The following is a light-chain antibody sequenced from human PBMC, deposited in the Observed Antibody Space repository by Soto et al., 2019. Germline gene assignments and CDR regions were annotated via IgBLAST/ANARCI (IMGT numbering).Light chain of an antibody. CDR1: QTINSW. V-gene: IGKV1-5*03. J-gene: IGKJ1*01. CDR2: KAS. CDR3: QQYDDSHST. Sequence: DIQKTQSPSTLSASIGDRVTITCRASQTINSWLAWYQQKPGKAPKLLIYKASYLQTGVPSRFSGSGSGTEFTLTISSLQPDDFASYYCQQYDDSHSTFGQGTKVEIK.